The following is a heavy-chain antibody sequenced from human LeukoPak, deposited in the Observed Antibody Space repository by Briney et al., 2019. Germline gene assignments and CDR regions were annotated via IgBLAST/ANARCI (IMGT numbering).Heavy chain of an antibody. CDR1: GDSFNGY. J-gene: IGHJ4*02. V-gene: IGHV4-34*01. D-gene: IGHD3-10*01. CDR2: IDHSGIT. CDR3: ARRGGGSFPYYFDY. Sequence: SETLSLTCAVYGDSFNGYWSWIRQPPGKGMEWIGEIDHSGITNYSPSLKSRVTISVATSKNQFSLKMISVTAADTAVYYCARRGGGSFPYYFDYWGQGTPVTVSS.